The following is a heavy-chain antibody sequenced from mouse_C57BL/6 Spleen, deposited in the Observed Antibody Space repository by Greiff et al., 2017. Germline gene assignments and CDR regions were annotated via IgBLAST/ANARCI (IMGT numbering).Heavy chain of an antibody. CDR3: TLYSNYVLLAY. J-gene: IGHJ3*01. D-gene: IGHD2-5*01. V-gene: IGHV6-3*01. CDR2: IRLKSDNYAT. CDR1: GFTFSNYW. Sequence: EVKLVESGGGLVQPGGSMKLSCVASGFTFSNYWMNWVRQSPEKGLEWVAQIRLKSDNYATHYAESVKGRFTISRDDSKSSVYLQMNNLRAEDTGIYYCTLYSNYVLLAYWGQGTLVTVSA.